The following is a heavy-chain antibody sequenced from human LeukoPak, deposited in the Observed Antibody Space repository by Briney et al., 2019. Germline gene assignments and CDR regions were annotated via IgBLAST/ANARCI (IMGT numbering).Heavy chain of an antibody. CDR2: ISSSSSYI. CDR1: GFTFSSYS. D-gene: IGHD3-16*01. Sequence: PGGSLRLSCAASGFTFSSYSMNWVRQAPGKGLEWVSSISSSSSYIYYADSVKSRFTISRDNAKNSLYLQMNSLRADDTAVYYCARGLRHLLSRWVDPWGQGTLVTVSS. V-gene: IGHV3-21*01. CDR3: ARGLRHLLSRWVDP. J-gene: IGHJ5*02.